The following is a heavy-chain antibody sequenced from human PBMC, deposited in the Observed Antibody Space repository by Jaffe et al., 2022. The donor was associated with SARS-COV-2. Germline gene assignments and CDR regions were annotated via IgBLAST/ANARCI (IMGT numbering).Heavy chain of an antibody. J-gene: IGHJ6*02. CDR3: ARDQGLDV. CDR2: IYSSGST. Sequence: QVQLQESGPGLVKPSQTLSLTCTVSGGSISSGSYYWSWIRQPAGKGLEWIGRIYSSGSTNYNPSLKSRVTISVDTSKNQFSLKLSSVTAADTAVYYCARDQGLDVWGQGTAVTVSS. V-gene: IGHV4-61*02. CDR1: GGSISSGSYY.